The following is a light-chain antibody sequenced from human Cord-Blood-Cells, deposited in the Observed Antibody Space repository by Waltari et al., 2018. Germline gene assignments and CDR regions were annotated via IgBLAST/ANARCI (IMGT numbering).Light chain of an antibody. J-gene: IGLJ1*01. Sequence: QSALTQPPSASGSPGQPVTISCTGTSSDVGGYNYVSWYQQHPGKAPKLMIYGVSKRPSGVPDRFSGSKSCNTASLTVSGLQAEDEADYYCSSYAGSNNYVFGTGTKVTVL. CDR3: SSYAGSNNYV. CDR2: GVS. V-gene: IGLV2-8*01. CDR1: SSDVGGYNY.